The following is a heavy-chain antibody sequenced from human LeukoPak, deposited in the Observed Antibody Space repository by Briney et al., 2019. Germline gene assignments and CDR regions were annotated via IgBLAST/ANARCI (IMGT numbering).Heavy chain of an antibody. CDR1: GFTFSSYA. D-gene: IGHD4-23*01. V-gene: IGHV3-23*01. J-gene: IGHJ3*02. CDR3: AKDGTTVVRGLFDK. Sequence: PGGSLRLSCAASGFTFSSYAMIWVRQAPGKGLEWGSGISGSGGSTLYADSVKGRFTISRDNSKNTLYLLINSLRTEDTAVYYCAKDGTTVVRGLFDKCGPGTMVTVSS. CDR2: ISGSGGST.